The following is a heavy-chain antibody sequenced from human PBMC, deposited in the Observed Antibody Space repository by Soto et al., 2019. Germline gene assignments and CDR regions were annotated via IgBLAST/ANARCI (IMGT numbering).Heavy chain of an antibody. CDR3: ARSMHYSDGSNYSPFDY. V-gene: IGHV4-61*01. CDR1: GGAVSSGNYY. Sequence: PSEPLSLTRTASGGAVSSGNYYWSWIRQPPGKGLEWIGYFYYTGSTNYNPSLKSRITISIDASKNQFSLRLSSVTAADTAVYYCARSMHYSDGSNYSPFDYWGQGTLVTVS. CDR2: FYYTGST. D-gene: IGHD3-22*01. J-gene: IGHJ4*02.